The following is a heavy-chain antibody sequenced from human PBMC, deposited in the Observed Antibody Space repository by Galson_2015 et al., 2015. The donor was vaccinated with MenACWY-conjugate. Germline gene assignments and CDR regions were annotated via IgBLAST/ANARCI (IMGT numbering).Heavy chain of an antibody. V-gene: IGHV3-7*03. CDR3: ARDPPHYYDNNYDMDV. CDR1: GFTFSNYW. Sequence: SLRLSCAVSGFTFSNYWMTWVRQAPGKGLEWVANINQDGSVKNYVDSVKGRFTISRDNAENSLRLQMDSLRAEDTAVYYCARDPPHYYDNNYDMDVWAQGTTVTVSS. J-gene: IGHJ6*02. CDR2: INQDGSVK. D-gene: IGHD3-22*01.